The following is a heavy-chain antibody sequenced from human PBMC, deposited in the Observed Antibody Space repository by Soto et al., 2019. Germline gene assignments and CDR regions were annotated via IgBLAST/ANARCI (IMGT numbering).Heavy chain of an antibody. CDR3: ASRISGWNWDY. Sequence: EVQLVQSGAEVKKPGESLKISCKASGYRFTNQWIGWVRQMPGEGLEWMGIIYPGDSDTRYSPSFQGQVTISADKSITTAYLQWSSLKASDTAMYYCASRISGWNWDYWGQGTLVTVSS. V-gene: IGHV5-51*03. D-gene: IGHD1-7*01. J-gene: IGHJ4*02. CDR1: GYRFTNQW. CDR2: IYPGDSDT.